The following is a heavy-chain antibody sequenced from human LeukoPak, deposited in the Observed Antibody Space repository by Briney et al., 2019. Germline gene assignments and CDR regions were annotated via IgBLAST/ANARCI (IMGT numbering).Heavy chain of an antibody. D-gene: IGHD3-10*01. CDR1: GFTVSSNY. CDR2: IYSGGST. CDR3: ARDGGWFGELLPFDY. J-gene: IGHJ4*02. Sequence: PGGFLRLSCAASGFTVSSNYMSWVRQAPGKGLEWVSVIYSGGSTYYADSVKGRFTISRDNSKNTLYLQMNSLRAEDTAVYYCARDGGWFGELLPFDYWGQGTLVTVSS. V-gene: IGHV3-66*01.